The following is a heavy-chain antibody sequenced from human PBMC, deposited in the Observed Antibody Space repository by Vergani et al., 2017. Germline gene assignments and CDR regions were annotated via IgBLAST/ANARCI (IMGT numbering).Heavy chain of an antibody. V-gene: IGHV3-23*04. CDR2: ISGSGGST. CDR1: GFTFSSYA. D-gene: IGHD1-1*01. CDR3: AKVMGERRFIFDY. J-gene: IGHJ4*02. Sequence: EVQLVESGGGLVKPGGSLRLSCAASGFTFSSYAMSWVRQAPGKGLGWVSAISGSGGSTYYADSVKGRFTIAIDNSKNTLYLQMNSLRAEDTAVYYCAKVMGERRFIFDYWGQGSLVSVSS.